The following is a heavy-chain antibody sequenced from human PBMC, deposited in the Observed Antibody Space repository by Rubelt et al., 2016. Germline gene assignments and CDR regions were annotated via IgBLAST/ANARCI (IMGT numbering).Heavy chain of an antibody. V-gene: IGHV1-3*01. CDR2: INGGNGNT. J-gene: IGHJ4*02. Sequence: AEVEKPGASVKLSCKASGYTFTDYAMHWVRQAPGQRLEYMGWINGGNGNTKYSQKFQDRVTITRDTSASTAYMELRSLRSDDTAVYYCARSLVYGYTGIDYWGQGTLVTVSS. D-gene: IGHD5-18*01. CDR1: GYTFTDYA. CDR3: ARSLVYGYTGIDY.